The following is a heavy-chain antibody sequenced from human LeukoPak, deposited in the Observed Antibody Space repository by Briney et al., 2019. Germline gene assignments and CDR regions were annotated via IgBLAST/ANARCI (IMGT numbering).Heavy chain of an antibody. CDR3: ARVSGWYGGVYYYYGIDV. CDR1: GGSISSSSYY. J-gene: IGHJ6*02. CDR2: IYYSGST. D-gene: IGHD6-13*01. V-gene: IGHV4-39*01. Sequence: PSETLSLTCTVSGGSISSSSYYWGWIRQPPGKGLEWIGSIYYSGSTYYNPSLKSRVTISVDTSKNQFSLKLSSVTAADTAVYYCARVSGWYGGVYYYYGIDVWGQGTTVTVSS.